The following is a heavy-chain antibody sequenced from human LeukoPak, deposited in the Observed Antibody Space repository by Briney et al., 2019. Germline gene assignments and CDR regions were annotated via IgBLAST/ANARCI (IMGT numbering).Heavy chain of an antibody. CDR3: ARAVPRTAYYDFLSGYFDPNYYYYYGMDV. Sequence: GGSLRLSCAASGFTFSSYAMHWVRQAPGKGLEWVAVISYDGSNKYYADSVKGRFTISRDNSKNTLYLQMNSLRAEDTAVYYCARAVPRTAYYDFLSGYFDPNYYYYYGMDVWGQGTTVTVSS. V-gene: IGHV3-30-3*01. CDR2: ISYDGSNK. D-gene: IGHD3-3*01. J-gene: IGHJ6*02. CDR1: GFTFSSYA.